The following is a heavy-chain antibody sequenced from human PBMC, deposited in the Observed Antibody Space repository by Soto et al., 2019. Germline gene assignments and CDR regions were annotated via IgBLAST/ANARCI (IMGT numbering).Heavy chain of an antibody. V-gene: IGHV4-30-4*01. CDR3: TRGQSGDKVYY. CDR2: IYDGGST. J-gene: IGHJ4*02. D-gene: IGHD7-27*01. Sequence: QVQLQESGPGLVKPSQTLSLTCTVSGGSISNGNYCWSWIRQSPDKGLEWIGHIYDGGSTYTNPSLRSLHTILGDASKNQFSLKLSSVSAADTAVSYCTRGQSGDKVYYWCQGILVTVSS. CDR1: GGSISNGNYC.